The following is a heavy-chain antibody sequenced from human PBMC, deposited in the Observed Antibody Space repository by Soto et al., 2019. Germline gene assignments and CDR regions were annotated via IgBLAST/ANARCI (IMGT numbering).Heavy chain of an antibody. CDR1: GFSLNTYG. J-gene: IGHJ2*01. D-gene: IGHD3-22*01. Sequence: QVQLVESGGGVVQPGRSLRLSCAASGFSLNTYGMHWVRQAPGKGLEWVAVVSHDGIDEYYANSVKGRFTLSRDNSKNTVFLQMISLRDEDTAVYYCAKLCRSLGFGTMRYFDSSDSDWYLDLWGPGTLVTVSS. V-gene: IGHV3-30*18. CDR2: VSHDGIDE. CDR3: AKLCRSLGFGTMRYFDSSDSDWYLDL.